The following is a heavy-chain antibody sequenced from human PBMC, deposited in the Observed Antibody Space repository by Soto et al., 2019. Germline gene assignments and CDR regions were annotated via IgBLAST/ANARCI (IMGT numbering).Heavy chain of an antibody. V-gene: IGHV1-8*01. CDR1: GYTFTSYD. CDR3: ARDKDREQLGGNYYYALDV. Sequence: ASVKVSCKASGYTFTSYDINWVRQATGQGLEWMGWMNPNSGNTGYAQKFQGRVTMTRNTSISTAYMELTSLRSKDTAVYYCARDKDREQLGGNYYYALDVWGQGTTVTVSS. J-gene: IGHJ6*02. CDR2: MNPNSGNT. D-gene: IGHD1-1*01.